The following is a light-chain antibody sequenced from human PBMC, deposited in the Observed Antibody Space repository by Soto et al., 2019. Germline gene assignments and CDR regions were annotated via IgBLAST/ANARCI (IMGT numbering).Light chain of an antibody. CDR1: SSDLGFYNS. CDR2: EVS. Sequence: QSVLTQPASVSGSLGQSITISCTGTSSDLGFYNSVSWYQQHPGKAPKLLIYEVSNRPSGVSNRFSGAKSGNTASLTISGLLPEDEADYYCSSYTRGSTLVFGGGTKLTVL. V-gene: IGLV2-14*01. J-gene: IGLJ3*02. CDR3: SSYTRGSTLV.